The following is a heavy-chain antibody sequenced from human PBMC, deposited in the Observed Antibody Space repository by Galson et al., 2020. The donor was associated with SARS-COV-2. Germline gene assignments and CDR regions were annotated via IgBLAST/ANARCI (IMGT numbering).Heavy chain of an antibody. CDR1: GASISSYY. V-gene: IGHV4-4*07. D-gene: IGHD1-1*01. CDR3: ARDVYSRSGTWYTWDN. CDR2: MYISGST. Sequence: ETSETLSLTCTVSGASISSYYWSWIRQPAGKRLEWIGRMYISGSTDYNPSLKSRITMSLDSSKNQFSLQLKSVAAADTAVYYCARDVYSRSGTWYTWDNWGQGTLVTVSS. J-gene: IGHJ4*02.